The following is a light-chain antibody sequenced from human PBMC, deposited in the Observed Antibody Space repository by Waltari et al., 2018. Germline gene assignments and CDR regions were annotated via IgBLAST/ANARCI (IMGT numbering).Light chain of an antibody. Sequence: DIVMTQSPDSLAVSLGERATINCKSSQSVLYSSDNRNYLAWYQQKPGQPPKLLIYWASTRESRVPDRFSGSGSGTDFTLTISSLQAEDVSVYYCQQYYSSPLTFGRGTKVEIK. V-gene: IGKV4-1*01. CDR3: QQYYSSPLT. CDR2: WAS. J-gene: IGKJ1*01. CDR1: QSVLYSSDNRNY.